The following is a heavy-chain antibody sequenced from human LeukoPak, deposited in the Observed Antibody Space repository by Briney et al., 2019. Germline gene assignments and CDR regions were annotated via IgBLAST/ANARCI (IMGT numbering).Heavy chain of an antibody. CDR3: AGQTYYYDSSGLYYFDY. J-gene: IGHJ4*02. D-gene: IGHD3-22*01. CDR2: IYYSGST. CDR1: GGSISSSSYY. V-gene: IGHV4-39*01. Sequence: PSETLSLTCTVSGGSISSSSYYWGWIRQPPGKGLEWIGSIYYSGSTYYNPSLKSRVTISVDTSKNQFSLKLSSVTAADTAVYYCAGQTYYYDSSGLYYFDYWGQGTLVTVSS.